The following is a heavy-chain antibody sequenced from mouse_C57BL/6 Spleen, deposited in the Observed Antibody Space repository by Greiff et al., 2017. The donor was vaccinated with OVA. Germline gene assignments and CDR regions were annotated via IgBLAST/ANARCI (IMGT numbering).Heavy chain of an antibody. Sequence: EVQRVESGPELVKPGASVKIPCKASGYTFTDYNMDWVKQSHGKSLEWIGDINPNNGGTIYNQKFKGKATLTVDKSSSTAYMELRSLTSEDTAVYYCARSGDYDWYFDVWGTGTTVTVSS. CDR2: INPNNGGT. J-gene: IGHJ1*03. CDR1: GYTFTDYN. D-gene: IGHD2-4*01. V-gene: IGHV1-18*01. CDR3: ARSGDYDWYFDV.